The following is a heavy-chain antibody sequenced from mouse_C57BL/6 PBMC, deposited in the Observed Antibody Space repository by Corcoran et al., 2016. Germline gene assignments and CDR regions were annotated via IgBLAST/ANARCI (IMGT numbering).Heavy chain of an antibody. Sequence: QIQLVQSGPELKKPGETVKISCKASGYTFTTYGMSWVKQAPGKGLKWMGWINTYSGVPTYADDFKGRFAFSLETSASTAYLQINNLKNEDTATYFCARSLYYYGSPFFDYWGQGTTLTVSS. D-gene: IGHD1-1*01. CDR2: INTYSGVP. V-gene: IGHV9-3*01. J-gene: IGHJ2*01. CDR1: GYTFTTYG. CDR3: ARSLYYYGSPFFDY.